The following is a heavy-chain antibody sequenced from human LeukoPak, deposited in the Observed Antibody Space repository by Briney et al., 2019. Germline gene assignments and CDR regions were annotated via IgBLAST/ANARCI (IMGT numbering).Heavy chain of an antibody. D-gene: IGHD3-10*01. J-gene: IGHJ4*02. Sequence: SETLSLTCTASGGSISSGGYYWSWIRQHPGKGLEWIGYIYYSGSTYYNPSLKSRVTISVDTSKNQFSLKLSSVTAADTAVYYCASGGYYGSGSFSIWGQGTLVTVSS. V-gene: IGHV4-31*03. CDR3: ASGGYYGSGSFSI. CDR1: GGSISSGGYY. CDR2: IYYSGST.